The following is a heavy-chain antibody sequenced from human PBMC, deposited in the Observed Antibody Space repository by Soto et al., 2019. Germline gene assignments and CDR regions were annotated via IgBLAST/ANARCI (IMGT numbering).Heavy chain of an antibody. V-gene: IGHV4-59*01. CDR3: ARGVEDIVVVPAATHFDY. D-gene: IGHD2-2*01. Sequence: SETLSLTCTVSGGSISSYYWSWIRQPPGKGLEWIGYIYYSGSTNYNPSLKSRVTISVDTSKNQFSLKLSSVTAADTAVYYCARGVEDIVVVPAATHFDYWGQGTLVTVSS. CDR1: GGSISSYY. CDR2: IYYSGST. J-gene: IGHJ4*02.